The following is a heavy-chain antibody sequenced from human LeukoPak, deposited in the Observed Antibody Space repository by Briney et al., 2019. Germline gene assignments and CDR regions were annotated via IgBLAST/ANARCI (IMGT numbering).Heavy chain of an antibody. CDR3: ARGFSSSWIFEY. V-gene: IGHV1-2*02. CDR1: GYTFTRYY. Sequence: ASVKVSCKASGYTFTRYYMHWVRQAPGQGLEWMGWINPNSGGTNYAQKFQGRVTMTRDTSISTAYMELSRLRSDDTAVYYCARGFSSSWIFEYWGQGTVVTVSS. J-gene: IGHJ4*02. D-gene: IGHD6-13*01. CDR2: INPNSGGT.